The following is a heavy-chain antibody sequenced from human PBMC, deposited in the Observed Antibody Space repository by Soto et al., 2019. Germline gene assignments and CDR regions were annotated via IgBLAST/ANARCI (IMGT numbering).Heavy chain of an antibody. CDR3: AKDTHIVGVPAARLDN. D-gene: IGHD2-2*01. V-gene: IGHV3-11*01. Sequence: GGSLRLSCAASGFTFSDYYMRWIRQAPGKGLEWVSYISSSGSTIYYADSVKGRFTISRDNSKNPLYLQMNSLRAEDTAVYYCAKDTHIVGVPAARLDNWGQGTMVTV. CDR2: ISSSGSTI. CDR1: GFTFSDYY. J-gene: IGHJ4*02.